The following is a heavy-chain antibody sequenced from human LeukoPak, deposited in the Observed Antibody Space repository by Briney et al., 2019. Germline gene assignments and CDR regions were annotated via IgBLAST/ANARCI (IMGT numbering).Heavy chain of an antibody. CDR2: IYYSGST. CDR1: GGSISSYY. Sequence: SETLSLTCTVSGGSISSYYGSWIRQPPGKGLEWIGYIYYSGSTNYNPSLKSRVTISVDTSKNQFSLKLSSVTAADTAVYYCARDSGYNYFDYWGQRTLVTVSS. CDR3: ARDSGYNYFDY. J-gene: IGHJ4*02. D-gene: IGHD5-12*01. V-gene: IGHV4-59*01.